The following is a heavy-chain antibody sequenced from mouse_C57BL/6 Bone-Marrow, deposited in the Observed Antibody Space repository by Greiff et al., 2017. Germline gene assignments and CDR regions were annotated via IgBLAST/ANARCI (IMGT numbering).Heavy chain of an antibody. CDR3: ARYGSRGFDY. V-gene: IGHV1-63*01. CDR1: GYTFTNYW. D-gene: IGHD1-1*01. CDR2: IYPGGGYT. Sequence: VQLKESGAELVRPGTSVKMSCKASGYTFTNYWIGWAKQRPGHGLEWIGDIYPGGGYTNYNEKFKGKATLTADKSSSTAYMQFSSLTSEDSAIYYCARYGSRGFDYWGQGTTLTVSS. J-gene: IGHJ2*01.